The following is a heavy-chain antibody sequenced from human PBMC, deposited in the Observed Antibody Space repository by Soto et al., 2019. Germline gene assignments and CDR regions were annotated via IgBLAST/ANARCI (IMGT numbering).Heavy chain of an antibody. CDR1: GYTFTSSY. CDR3: ARSLMERDY. Sequence: QVQLIQSGAEVKKPGASVKVSCKASGYTFTSSYIHWVRQAPGQGLEWMAIINPNGGSTNYAQKFQGRVTMTRDTSTSTVYMELSSLTSEDTAVYYCARSLMERDYWGQGTLVTVSS. CDR2: INPNGGST. D-gene: IGHD1-26*01. J-gene: IGHJ4*02. V-gene: IGHV1-46*03.